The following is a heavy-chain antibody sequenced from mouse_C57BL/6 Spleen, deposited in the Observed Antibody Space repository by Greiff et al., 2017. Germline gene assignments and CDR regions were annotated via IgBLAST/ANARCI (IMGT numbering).Heavy chain of an antibody. V-gene: IGHV5-17*01. CDR3: ASRIYYGNYAYAMDY. CDR2: SSSGSSTL. Sequence: EVKLMESGGGLVKPGGSLKLSCAASGFTFSDYGMHWVRQAPEKGLEWVAYSSSGSSTLYYADTVKGRFTISRDNAKYTLFLQMTSLMSEDTAMYYCASRIYYGNYAYAMDYWGQGTSVTVSS. J-gene: IGHJ4*01. CDR1: GFTFSDYG. D-gene: IGHD2-1*01.